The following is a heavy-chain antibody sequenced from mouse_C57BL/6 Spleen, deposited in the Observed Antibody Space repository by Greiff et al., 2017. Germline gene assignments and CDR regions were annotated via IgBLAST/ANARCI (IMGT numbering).Heavy chain of an antibody. V-gene: IGHV1-39*01. CDR3: ARSGGYDERDYFDY. Sequence: EVQLQQSGPELVKPGASVKISCKASGYSFTDYNMNWVKQSNGKSLEWIGVINPNYGTTSYNQKFKGKATLTVDQSYSTAYMQLNSLTSEDSAVYYCARSGGYDERDYFDYWGQGTTLTVSS. CDR2: INPNYGTT. CDR1: GYSFTDYN. J-gene: IGHJ2*01. D-gene: IGHD2-2*01.